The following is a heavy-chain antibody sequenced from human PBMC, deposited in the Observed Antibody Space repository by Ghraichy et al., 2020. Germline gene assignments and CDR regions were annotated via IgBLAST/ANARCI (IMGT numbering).Heavy chain of an antibody. D-gene: IGHD2-15*01. J-gene: IGHJ5*02. CDR3: ARGRYGSGLNGFDP. CDR2: IYYSGST. Sequence: SETLSLTCTVSGGSISSYYWSWIRQPPGKGLEWIGYIYYSGSTNYNPSLKSRVTISVDTSKNQFSLKLSSVTAADTAVYYCARGRYGSGLNGFDPWGQGTLVTVSS. V-gene: IGHV4-59*01. CDR1: GGSISSYY.